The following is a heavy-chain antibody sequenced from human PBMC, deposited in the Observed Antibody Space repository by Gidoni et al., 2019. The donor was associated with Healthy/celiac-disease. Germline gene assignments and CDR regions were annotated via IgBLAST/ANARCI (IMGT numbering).Heavy chain of an antibody. CDR2: IIPILGIA. CDR3: ARDGDYYGSILPFDY. J-gene: IGHJ4*02. Sequence: QVQLVQSGAEVKKPGSSVKVSCKASGGTFSSYTISWVRQAPGQGLEWMGRIIPILGIANYAQKFQGRVTITADKSTSTAYMELSSLRSEDTAVYYCARDGDYYGSILPFDYWGQGTLVTVSS. V-gene: IGHV1-69*08. D-gene: IGHD3-10*01. CDR1: GGTFSSYT.